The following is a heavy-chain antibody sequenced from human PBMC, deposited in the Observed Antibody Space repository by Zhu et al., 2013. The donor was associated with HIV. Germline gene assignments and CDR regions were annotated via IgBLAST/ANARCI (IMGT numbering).Heavy chain of an antibody. CDR3: ARGLLPTSGNYYYGMDV. CDR2: IIPILGIA. CDR1: GGTFSSYT. Sequence: QVQLVQSGAEVKKPGSSVKVSCKASGGTFSSYTISWVRQAPGQGLEWMGRIIPILGIANYAQKFQGRVTITADKSTSTAYMELSSLRSEDTAVYYCARGLLPTSGNYYYGMDVWGQGTTVTVSS. J-gene: IGHJ6*02. D-gene: IGHD3-10*01. V-gene: IGHV1-69*02.